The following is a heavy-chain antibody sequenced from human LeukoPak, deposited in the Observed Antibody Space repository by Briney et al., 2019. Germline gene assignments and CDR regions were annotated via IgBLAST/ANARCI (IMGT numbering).Heavy chain of an antibody. CDR3: ARVTSGGYYYDSSGAFDY. CDR2: ISAYNGNT. J-gene: IGHJ4*02. Sequence: ASVKVSCKASGYTFTSYGISWVRQAPGQGLEWMGWISAYNGNTNYAQKLQGRVTMTTDTSTSTAYMELRSLRSDDTAVYYCARVTSGGYYYDSSGAFDYWGQGTLVTVSS. D-gene: IGHD3-22*01. CDR1: GYTFTSYG. V-gene: IGHV1-18*01.